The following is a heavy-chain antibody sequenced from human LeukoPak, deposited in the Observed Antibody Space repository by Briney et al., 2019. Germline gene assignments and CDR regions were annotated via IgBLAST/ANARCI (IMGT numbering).Heavy chain of an antibody. D-gene: IGHD6-6*01. V-gene: IGHV3-15*01. Sequence: GGSLTLSCAASGFNFSKIWMSWVRQAPGKGLEWVGRIKSKTDGETTGYAAFVQGRFTISRDDSKNTLYLDMNSLETEDAAVYYCTSLVFWGQGTPVIVSS. J-gene: IGHJ1*01. CDR3: TSLVF. CDR2: IKSKTDGETT. CDR1: GFNFSKIW.